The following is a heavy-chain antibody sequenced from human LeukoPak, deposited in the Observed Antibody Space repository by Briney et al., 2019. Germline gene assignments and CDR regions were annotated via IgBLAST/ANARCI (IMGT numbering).Heavy chain of an antibody. D-gene: IGHD4-11*01. CDR3: ARDLTTVTHGTNY. V-gene: IGHV3-30*03. CDR1: GFTFSSYG. CDR2: ISCDGSNK. Sequence: PGGSLRLSCAASGFTFSSYGMHWVRQAPGKGLEWVAVISCDGSNKYYADSVKGRFTISRDNSKNTLYLQMNSLRAEDTAVYYCARDLTTVTHGTNYWGQGTLVTVSS. J-gene: IGHJ4*02.